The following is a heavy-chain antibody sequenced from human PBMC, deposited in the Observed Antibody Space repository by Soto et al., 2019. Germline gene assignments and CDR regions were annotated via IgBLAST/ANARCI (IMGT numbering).Heavy chain of an antibody. D-gene: IGHD2-2*01. V-gene: IGHV3-33*01. Sequence: QVQLVESGGGVVQPGRSLRLSCAASGFTFSSYGTHWVRQAPGKGLEWVAVIWYDGSNKYYADSVMGRFTISRDTSENTLYLQMNSLRAEDTAVYYCARDASTSAASFDYWGQGTLVTVSS. CDR2: IWYDGSNK. CDR3: ARDASTSAASFDY. CDR1: GFTFSSYG. J-gene: IGHJ4*02.